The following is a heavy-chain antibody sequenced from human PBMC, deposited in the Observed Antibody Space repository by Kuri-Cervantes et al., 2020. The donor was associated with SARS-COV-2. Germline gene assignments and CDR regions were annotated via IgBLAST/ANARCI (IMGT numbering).Heavy chain of an antibody. CDR3: ATYDYVWGSLN. D-gene: IGHD3-16*01. Sequence: ASVKVSCKASGYTFTSYAMHWVRQAPGQRLEWMGWINAGNGNTRYSQKFQGRVTITRDTSASTAYTELSSLRSEDTAVYYCATYDYVWGSLNWGQGTLVTVSS. J-gene: IGHJ4*02. CDR2: INAGNGNT. CDR1: GYTFTSYA. V-gene: IGHV1-3*01.